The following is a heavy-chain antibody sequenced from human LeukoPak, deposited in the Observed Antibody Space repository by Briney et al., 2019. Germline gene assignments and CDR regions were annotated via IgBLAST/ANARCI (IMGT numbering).Heavy chain of an antibody. CDR2: IRYDGSDK. Sequence: PGGSLRLSCAASGFAFSSYGMHWVRQAPGKGLEWVAFIRYDGSDKYYADSVKGRFTISRDNAKNSLYLQMNSLRAEDTAVYYCAILRLGELSSRRKNWFDPWGQGTLVTVSS. CDR3: AILRLGELSSRRKNWFDP. CDR1: GFAFSSYG. J-gene: IGHJ5*02. D-gene: IGHD3-16*02. V-gene: IGHV3-30*02.